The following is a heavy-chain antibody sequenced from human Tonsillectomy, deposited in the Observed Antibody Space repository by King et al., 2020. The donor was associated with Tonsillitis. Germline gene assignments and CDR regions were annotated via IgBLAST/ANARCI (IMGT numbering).Heavy chain of an antibody. CDR2: SKSKTEGGTT. D-gene: IGHD4-17*01. Sequence: GGAGGGGGRPGGSLRLSCAASGFTFSNAWMSWVRQAPGKGLEWVGRSKSKTEGGTTDYAAPVKGRFTISRDESKNTLYLQMNSLKTEDTAVYYCTTSLTTIDYGDYDYYYGMDVWGQGTTVTVSS. CDR3: TTSLTTIDYGDYDYYYGMDV. J-gene: IGHJ6*02. CDR1: GFTFSNAW. V-gene: IGHV3-15*01.